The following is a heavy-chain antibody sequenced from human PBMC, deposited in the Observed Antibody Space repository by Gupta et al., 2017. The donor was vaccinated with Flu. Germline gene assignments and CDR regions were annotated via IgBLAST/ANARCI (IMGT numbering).Heavy chain of an antibody. CDR1: GGSISSSSYY. Sequence: QLQLQESGPGLVKPSETLSLTCTVSGGSISSSSYYWGWIRQPPGKGLEWIGSIYYSGSTYYNPSLKSRVTISVDTSKNQFSLKLSSVTAADTAVYYCARQVDYGSGSFYKYFDYWGQGTLVTVSS. CDR3: ARQVDYGSGSFYKYFDY. V-gene: IGHV4-39*01. D-gene: IGHD3-10*01. CDR2: IYYSGST. J-gene: IGHJ4*02.